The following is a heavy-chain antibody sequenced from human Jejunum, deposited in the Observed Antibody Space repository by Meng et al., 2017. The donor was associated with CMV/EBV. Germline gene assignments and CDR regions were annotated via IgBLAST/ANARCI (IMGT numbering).Heavy chain of an antibody. V-gene: IGHV4-30-4*01. CDR3: ARGYSSGWYYFHY. D-gene: IGHD6-19*01. CDR2: IDNRGST. Sequence: HLRESGPGLVGPSQTLPLTCTASGGSISSGDFCWSWIRQPPGKGLEWIGYIDNRGSTYYNPSLTSRVTVSMDTSKNQFSLKLTSVTAADTAVYYCARGYSSGWYYFHYWGQGTLVTVSS. J-gene: IGHJ4*02. CDR1: GGSISSGDFC.